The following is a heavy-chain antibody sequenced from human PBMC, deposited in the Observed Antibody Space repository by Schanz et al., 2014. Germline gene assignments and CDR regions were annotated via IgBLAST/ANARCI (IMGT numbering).Heavy chain of an antibody. CDR2: TSHDGSFT. D-gene: IGHD6-19*01. J-gene: IGHJ3*02. V-gene: IGHV3-11*05. CDR1: GFTFSDYY. Sequence: LVESGGGVVQPGRSLRLSCAASGFTFSDYYMSWIRQAPGKGLVWVSRTSHDGSFTTFADSVKGRFTISRDNAKNALYLQMNSLIAEDTAVYYCAKCIGWYGRCAFDIWGQGTMVTVSS. CDR3: AKCIGWYGRCAFDI.